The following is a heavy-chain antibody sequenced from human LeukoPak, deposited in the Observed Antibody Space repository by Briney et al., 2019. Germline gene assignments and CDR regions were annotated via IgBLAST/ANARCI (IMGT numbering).Heavy chain of an antibody. V-gene: IGHV1-2*02. J-gene: IGHJ6*03. D-gene: IGHD3-10*01. CDR2: INPNSGGT. CDR1: GYTFTGYY. CDR3: ARDRNTPHPVEWFGELSKRGGYYYYMDV. Sequence: GASVKVSCKASGYTFTGYYMHWVRQAPGQGLEWMGWINPNSGGTNYAQKFQGRVTMTRDTSISTAYMELSRLRSDDTAVYYCARDRNTPHPVEWFGELSKRGGYYYYMDVWGKGTTVTISS.